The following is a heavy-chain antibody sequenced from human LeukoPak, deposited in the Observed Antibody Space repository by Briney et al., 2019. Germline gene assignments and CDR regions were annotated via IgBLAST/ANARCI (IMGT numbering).Heavy chain of an antibody. V-gene: IGHV1-2*06. Sequence: ASVKVSCEASGYTFTGYYMHWVRQAPGQGLEWMGRINPNSGGTNYAQKFQGRVTMTRDTSISTAYMELSRLRSDDTAVYYCATRYCSSTSCYAEYFQHWGQGTLVTVSS. D-gene: IGHD2-2*01. J-gene: IGHJ1*01. CDR1: GYTFTGYY. CDR3: ATRYCSSTSCYAEYFQH. CDR2: INPNSGGT.